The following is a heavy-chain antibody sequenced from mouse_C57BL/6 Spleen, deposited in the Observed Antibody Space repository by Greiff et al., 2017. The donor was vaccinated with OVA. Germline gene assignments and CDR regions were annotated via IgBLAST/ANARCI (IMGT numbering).Heavy chain of an antibody. D-gene: IGHD2-3*01. CDR2: IYPGGGYT. V-gene: IGHV1-63*01. Sequence: VQLQQSGAELVRPGTSVKMSCKASGYTFTNYWIGWAKQRPGHGLEWIGDIYPGGGYTNYNEKCKGKATLTADKSSSTAYMQFSSLTSEDSAIYYCGGTYDGYQGSWFAYWGQGTLVTVSA. J-gene: IGHJ3*01. CDR1: GYTFTNYW. CDR3: GGTYDGYQGSWFAY.